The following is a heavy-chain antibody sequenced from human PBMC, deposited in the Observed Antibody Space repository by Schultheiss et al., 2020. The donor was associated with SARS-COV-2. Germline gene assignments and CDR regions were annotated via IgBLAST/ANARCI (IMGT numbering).Heavy chain of an antibody. V-gene: IGHV4-61*03. D-gene: IGHD5-12*01. Sequence: SETLSLTCTVSGGSVSSGSCYWSCFRQPPGKGLEYIGSICYSGSTKKKPSLKSRVTISVDTSKNHFSLRLSSVTAADTAVYYCARGGYRYFQHWGQGTLVTVSS. J-gene: IGHJ1*01. CDR3: ARGGYRYFQH. CDR1: GGSVSSGSCY. CDR2: ICYSGST.